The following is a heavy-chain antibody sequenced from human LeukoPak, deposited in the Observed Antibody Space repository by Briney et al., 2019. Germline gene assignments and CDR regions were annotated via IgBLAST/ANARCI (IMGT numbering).Heavy chain of an antibody. J-gene: IGHJ6*03. V-gene: IGHV4-4*09. CDR1: GGSISSYY. D-gene: IGHD5-18*01. CDR2: IYTSGST. Sequence: SETLSLTCTVSGGSISSYYWSWIRQPPGKGLEWIGYIYTSGSTNYNPSLKSRVTISVDTSKNPFSLKLSSVTAADTAVYYCARGRGYSYGDAYYYYYMDVWGKGTTVTVSS. CDR3: ARGRGYSYGDAYYYYYMDV.